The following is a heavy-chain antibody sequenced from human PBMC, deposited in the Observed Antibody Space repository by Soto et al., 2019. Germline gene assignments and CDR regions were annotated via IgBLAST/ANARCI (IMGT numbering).Heavy chain of an antibody. CDR2: IIPIFGTA. CDR3: ARGDEPPPNYYFDY. V-gene: IGHV1-69*13. Sequence: GPSVKVSCKASGGTFSSYAISWVRQAPGQGLEWMGGIIPIFGTANYAQKFQGRVTITADESTSTAYMELSSLRSEDTAVYYCARGDEPPPNYYFDYWGQGTLVTVSS. J-gene: IGHJ4*02. D-gene: IGHD7-27*01. CDR1: GGTFSSYA.